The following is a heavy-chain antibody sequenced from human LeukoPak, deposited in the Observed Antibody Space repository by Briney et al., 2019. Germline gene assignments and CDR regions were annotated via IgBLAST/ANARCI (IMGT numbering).Heavy chain of an antibody. CDR1: GGSFSGYY. V-gene: IGHV4-34*01. J-gene: IGHJ6*03. D-gene: IGHD2-21*01. CDR3: ARRIVVVIGRDYYYYMDV. Sequence: SETLSLTCAVYGGSFSGYYWSWIRQPPGKGLEWIGEINHSGSTNYNPSLKSRVTISVDTSKNQFSLKLSSVTAADTAVYYCARRIVVVIGRDYYYYMDVWGKGTTVTVSS. CDR2: INHSGST.